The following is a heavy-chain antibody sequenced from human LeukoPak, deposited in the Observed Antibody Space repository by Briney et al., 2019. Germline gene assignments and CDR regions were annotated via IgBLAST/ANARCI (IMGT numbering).Heavy chain of an antibody. CDR2: ISGSGGST. V-gene: IGHV3-23*01. CDR3: AKGQVGSSWYTSLDY. Sequence: GGSLRLSCAASGFTFSSYAMSWVRQAPGKGLEWVSAISGSGGSTYYADSVKGRFTISRDNSKNTLYLQMNSLRAEDTAVYYCAKGQVGSSWYTSLDYWGQGTLVTVSS. J-gene: IGHJ4*02. CDR1: GFTFSSYA. D-gene: IGHD6-13*01.